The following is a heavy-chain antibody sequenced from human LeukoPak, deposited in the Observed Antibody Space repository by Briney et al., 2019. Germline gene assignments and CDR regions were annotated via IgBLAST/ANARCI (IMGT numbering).Heavy chain of an antibody. D-gene: IGHD1/OR15-1a*01. CDR3: ARGVGNNPGHFDY. CDR2: ISSGSSNI. Sequence: GGSLRLPCAASGFIFSYYNTNWVRQAPGKGLEWLSYISSGSSNIYYADSVKGRFTISRDNAKNSLYLQMHSLRDEDTAVYYCARGVGNNPGHFDYWGQGTLVTVSS. V-gene: IGHV3-48*02. J-gene: IGHJ4*02. CDR1: GFIFSYYN.